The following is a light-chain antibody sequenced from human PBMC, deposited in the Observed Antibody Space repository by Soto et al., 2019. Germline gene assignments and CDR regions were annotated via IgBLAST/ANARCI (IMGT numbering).Light chain of an antibody. J-gene: IGKJ1*01. Sequence: VMTQSPASLSVSPGERATLSCRASESVSSNLAWYQQKPGQGPRLLIYGASTRATGIPARFSGSGSGTEFTLTINSLQSEDFAVYYCQQYNNWPWTFGQGSKV. V-gene: IGKV3-15*01. CDR2: GAS. CDR1: ESVSSN. CDR3: QQYNNWPWT.